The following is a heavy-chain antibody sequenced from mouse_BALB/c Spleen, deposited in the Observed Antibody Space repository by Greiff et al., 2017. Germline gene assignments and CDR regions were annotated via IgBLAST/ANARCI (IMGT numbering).Heavy chain of an antibody. CDR2: INPSNGGT. CDR1: GYTFTSYY. J-gene: IGHJ2*01. D-gene: IGHD1-2*01. V-gene: IGHV1S81*02. CDR3: TRYGTATDY. Sequence: QVQLQQSGAELVKPGASVKLSCKASGYTFTSYYMYWVKQRPGQGLEWIGGINPSNGGTNFNEKFKSKATLTVDKSSSTAYMQLSSLTSEDSAVYYWTRYGTATDYWGQGTTLTVSS.